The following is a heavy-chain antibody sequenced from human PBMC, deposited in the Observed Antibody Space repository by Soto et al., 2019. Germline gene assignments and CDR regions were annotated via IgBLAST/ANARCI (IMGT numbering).Heavy chain of an antibody. V-gene: IGHV4-61*01. J-gene: IGHJ4*02. Sequence: QVQLQESGPGLVKPSETLSLTCTVSGASVSSGNYYWSWIRQPPGKGLECIGYISYSGSTNYNPSLKSLVTISIDTSKNQFSLKLSSVTAADTAVYYCARGSGSYYAYWGQGTLVTVSS. CDR1: GASVSSGNYY. D-gene: IGHD1-26*01. CDR2: ISYSGST. CDR3: ARGSGSYYAY.